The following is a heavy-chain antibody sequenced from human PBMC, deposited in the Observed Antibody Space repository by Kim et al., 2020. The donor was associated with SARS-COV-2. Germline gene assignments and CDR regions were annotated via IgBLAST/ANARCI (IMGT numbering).Heavy chain of an antibody. CDR3: AKGTGGTIFGVVTY. J-gene: IGHJ4*02. D-gene: IGHD3-3*01. CDR1: GFTFSSYG. CDR2: ISYDGSNK. V-gene: IGHV3-30*18. Sequence: GGSLRLSCAASGFTFSSYGMHWVRQAPGKGLEWVAVISYDGSNKYYADSVKGRFTISRDNSKNTLYLQMNSLRAEDTAVYYCAKGTGGTIFGVVTYWGQGTLVTVSS.